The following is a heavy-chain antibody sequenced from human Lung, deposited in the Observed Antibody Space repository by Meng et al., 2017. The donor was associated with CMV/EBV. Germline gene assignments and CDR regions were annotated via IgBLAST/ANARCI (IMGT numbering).Heavy chain of an antibody. CDR2: ISGYNGNT. V-gene: IGHV1-18*01. CDR3: AREGSTNCCPLDY. Sequence: ASVXVSXXVSGYTLTKYGISWVRQAPGQGLEWMGWISGYNGNTNYAQKFQGRVTITTDTSTSTAYMELRSLRSDDTAVYYCAREGSTNCCPLDYWGQGTLVTVSS. J-gene: IGHJ4*02. D-gene: IGHD2-2*01. CDR1: GYTLTKYG.